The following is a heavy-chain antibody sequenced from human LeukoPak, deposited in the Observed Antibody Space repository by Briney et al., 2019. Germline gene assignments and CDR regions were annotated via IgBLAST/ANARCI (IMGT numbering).Heavy chain of an antibody. V-gene: IGHV4-59*08. CDR3: ARWYSSGWAFDY. CDR2: IHYSGST. CDR1: GGTISSYY. Sequence: SETLSLTCTVSGGTISSYYWNWIRQPPGKGLEWIGYIHYSGSTKYNPSLRSRVTISVDTSKNQFSLKLSSVTAADTAVYYCARWYSSGWAFDYWGQGTLVTVSS. D-gene: IGHD6-19*01. J-gene: IGHJ4*02.